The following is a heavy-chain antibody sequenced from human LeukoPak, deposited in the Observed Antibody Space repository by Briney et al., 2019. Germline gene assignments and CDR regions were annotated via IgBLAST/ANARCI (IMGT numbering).Heavy chain of an antibody. CDR3: ATGVGGNYDFDY. J-gene: IGHJ4*02. CDR2: INPNSGGT. CDR1: GYTFTGYY. D-gene: IGHD3-3*01. Sequence: ASVKVSFKASGYTFTGYYMHWVRQAPGQGLEWMGWINPNSGGTNYAQKFQGRVTMTRDTSISTAYMELSGLRSDDTAIYYCATGVGGNYDFDYWGQGTLVTVSS. V-gene: IGHV1-2*02.